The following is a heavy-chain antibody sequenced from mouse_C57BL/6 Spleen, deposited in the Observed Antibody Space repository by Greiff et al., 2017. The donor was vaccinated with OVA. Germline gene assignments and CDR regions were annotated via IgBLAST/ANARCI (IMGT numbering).Heavy chain of an antibody. J-gene: IGHJ4*01. D-gene: IGHD1-1*01. V-gene: IGHV1-81*01. CDR2: IYPRSGNT. CDR3: ARSSYGSSDYYAMDY. Sequence: VQLQESGAELARPGASVKLSCKASGYTFTSYGISWVKQRPGQGLEWIGEIYPRSGNTYYNEKFKGKATLTADKSSSTAYMELRSLTSEDSAVYFCARSSYGSSDYYAMDYWGQGTSVTVSS. CDR1: GYTFTSYG.